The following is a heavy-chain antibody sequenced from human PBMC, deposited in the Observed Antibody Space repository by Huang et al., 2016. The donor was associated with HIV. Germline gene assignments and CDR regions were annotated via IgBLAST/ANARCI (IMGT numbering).Heavy chain of an antibody. J-gene: IGHJ4*02. CDR2: ITFAGKNK. D-gene: IGHD1-1*01. V-gene: IGHV3-30*18. CDR3: AKDNDLYYFDY. CDR1: GFTFSGYG. Sequence: QVHLVESGGGVVQPGRSLRLSCAASGFTFSGYGRHWVRQAPGKGLEWVAVITFAGKNKYYADSVRGRFTVSRDNSQNTVSLQMNTLRAEDTAVYYCAKDNDLYYFDYWGQGTLVTVSS.